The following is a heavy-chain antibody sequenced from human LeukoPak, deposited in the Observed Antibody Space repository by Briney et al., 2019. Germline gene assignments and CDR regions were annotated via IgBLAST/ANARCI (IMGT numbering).Heavy chain of an antibody. V-gene: IGHV3-64*01. D-gene: IGHD1-26*01. Sequence: GGSLRLSCAASGFTFSSYAMHWVRQAPGKGQEYVSAMSSNGGTTDYANSVKGRFTISRDNSKNTLYLQMGSLRAEDMAVYYCARVGDVGPFDYWGQGTLVTVSS. CDR3: ARVGDVGPFDY. CDR1: GFTFSSYA. J-gene: IGHJ4*02. CDR2: MSSNGGTT.